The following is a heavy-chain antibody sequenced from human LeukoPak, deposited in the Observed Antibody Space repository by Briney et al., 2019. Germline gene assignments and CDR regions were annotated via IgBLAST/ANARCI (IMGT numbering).Heavy chain of an antibody. CDR2: IYYSGST. Sequence: PSETLSLTCAVYGGSFSGYYWSWIRQPPGKGLEWIGSIYYSGSTYYNPSLKSRVTISVDTSKNQFSLKLSSVTAADTAVYYCASTPGYSYGTYYFDYWGQGTLVTVSS. D-gene: IGHD5-18*01. CDR1: GGSFSGYY. V-gene: IGHV4-34*01. J-gene: IGHJ4*02. CDR3: ASTPGYSYGTYYFDY.